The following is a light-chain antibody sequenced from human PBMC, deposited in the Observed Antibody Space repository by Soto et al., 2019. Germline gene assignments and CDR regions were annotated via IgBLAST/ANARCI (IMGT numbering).Light chain of an antibody. CDR1: SSNIGAGYD. V-gene: IGLV1-40*01. Sequence: QSVLTQPPSVSGAPGQRVTISCTGSSSNIGAGYDVHWYQQLPGTAPKLLIYGNSNRPSGVPDRFSGSKSGTSASLAITGLQAEDEAVYYCQSFDSSLSALFGGGPKLTVL. CDR3: QSFDSSLSAL. J-gene: IGLJ3*02. CDR2: GNS.